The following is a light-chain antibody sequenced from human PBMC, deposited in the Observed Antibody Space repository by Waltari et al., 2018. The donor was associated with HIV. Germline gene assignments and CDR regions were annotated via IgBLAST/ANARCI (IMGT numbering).Light chain of an antibody. CDR3: MQALQTRT. J-gene: IGKJ1*01. CDR2: MGS. CDR1: QSLRHSGAHIF. V-gene: IGKV2-28*01. Sequence: DIVMTQSPISLPVTPGEPASISYRSSQSLRHSGAHIFLDWYRQKPWQSPQLLIYMGSNRASGVPDRFSGSGSGTDYTLTISRVEAGDVGVYYCMQALQTRTFGQGTKVEIK.